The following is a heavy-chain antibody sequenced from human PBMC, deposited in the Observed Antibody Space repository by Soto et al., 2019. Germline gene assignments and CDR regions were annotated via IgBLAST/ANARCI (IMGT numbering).Heavy chain of an antibody. J-gene: IGHJ4*02. V-gene: IGHV1-24*01. Sequence: ASVKVSCKVSGYTLTELSMHWVRQAPGKGLEWMGGFDPEDGETIYAQKFQGRVTMTEDTSTDTAYMELSSLRSEDTAVYYCATSIADNRTVGYWGQGTLVTVSS. CDR1: GYTLTELS. CDR3: ATSIADNRTVGY. D-gene: IGHD1-1*01. CDR2: FDPEDGET.